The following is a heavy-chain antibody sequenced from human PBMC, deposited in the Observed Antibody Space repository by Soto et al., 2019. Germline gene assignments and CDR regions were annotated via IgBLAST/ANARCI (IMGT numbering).Heavy chain of an antibody. CDR1: GFIFTDYW. D-gene: IGHD1-20*01. CDR3: ARKGEVTGLKY. Sequence: EVQLVESGGGLVQPGGSLRVSCAASGFIFTDYWLNWVRQVPGEGLEWLSRINPDGTSTDYADSVRGRFTVSRDNAKNTLYLQMNRLRAEDTAVYYCARKGEVTGLKYWGQGTLVTVSS. V-gene: IGHV3-74*01. CDR2: INPDGTST. J-gene: IGHJ4*02.